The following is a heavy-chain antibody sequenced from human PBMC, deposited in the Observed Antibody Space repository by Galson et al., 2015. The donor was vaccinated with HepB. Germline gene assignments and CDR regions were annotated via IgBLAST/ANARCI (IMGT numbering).Heavy chain of an antibody. D-gene: IGHD7-27*01. CDR3: VRDPPLGTPLDY. J-gene: IGHJ4*02. CDR2: ISSGSSYI. V-gene: IGHV3-21*01. Sequence: SLRLSCAASGFIFNDYNMIWVRQAPGKGLEWVSYISSGSSYIHYADSVKGRFTISRDNTKKTLYLQLNSLRVEDTALYYCVRDPPLGTPLDYWGQGTLVTVSS. CDR1: GFIFNDYN.